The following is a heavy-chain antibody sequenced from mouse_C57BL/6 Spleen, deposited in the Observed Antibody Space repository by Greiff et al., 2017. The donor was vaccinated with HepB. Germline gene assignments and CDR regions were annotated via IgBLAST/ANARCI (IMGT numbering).Heavy chain of an antibody. CDR1: GFTFSSYG. CDR2: ISSGGSYT. J-gene: IGHJ4*01. CDR3: ARGDYAMDY. Sequence: DVHLVESGGDLVKPGGSLKLSCAASGFTFSSYGMSWVRQTPDKRLEWVATISSGGSYTYYPDGVKGRFTISRDNAKNTLYLQMSSLKSEDTAMYYCARGDYAMDYWGQGTSGTGSS. V-gene: IGHV5-6*01.